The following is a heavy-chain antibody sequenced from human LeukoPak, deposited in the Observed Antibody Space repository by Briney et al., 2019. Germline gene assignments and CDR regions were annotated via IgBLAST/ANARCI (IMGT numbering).Heavy chain of an antibody. Sequence: PSETLSLTCTVSGGSISSYYWSWIRQPPGKGLEWIGYIYYSGSTNYNPSLKSRVTISVDTSKNQFSLKLSSVTAADTAVYYCARGNSYYDSSDYFPWESFQHWGQGNLVTVSS. CDR2: IYYSGST. J-gene: IGHJ1*01. CDR3: ARGNSYYDSSDYFPWESFQH. D-gene: IGHD3-22*01. CDR1: GGSISSYY. V-gene: IGHV4-59*01.